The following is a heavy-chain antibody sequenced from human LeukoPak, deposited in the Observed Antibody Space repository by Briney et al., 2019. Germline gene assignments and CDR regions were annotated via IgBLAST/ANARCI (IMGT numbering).Heavy chain of an antibody. CDR2: IYYSGST. V-gene: IGHV4-31*03. D-gene: IGHD6-6*01. CDR1: GGSISSGGYY. CDR3: ARFRGAARAHFDY. J-gene: IGHJ4*02. Sequence: SETLSLTCTVSGGSISSGGYYWSWIRQHPGKGLEWIGYIYYSGSTYYNPSLKSRVTISVDTSKNQFPLKLSSVTAADTAVYYCARFRGAARAHFDYWGQGTLVTVSS.